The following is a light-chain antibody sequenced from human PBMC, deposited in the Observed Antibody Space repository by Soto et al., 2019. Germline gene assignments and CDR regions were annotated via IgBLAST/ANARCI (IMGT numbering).Light chain of an antibody. CDR2: AAS. V-gene: IGKV1-39*01. CDR3: QQSYSTPRT. J-gene: IGKJ1*01. Sequence: DIQMTQSPSSLSASVGDRVTITCRASQSVSSYLNWYQQKPGKAPKVLIYAASTLQSGVPSRFSGSWSGTDFTLTISSLQPEDFATYYCQQSYSTPRTFGQGTKVEIK. CDR1: QSVSSY.